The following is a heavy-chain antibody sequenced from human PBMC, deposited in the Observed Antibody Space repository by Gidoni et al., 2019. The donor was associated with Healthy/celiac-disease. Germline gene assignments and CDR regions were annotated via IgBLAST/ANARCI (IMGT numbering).Heavy chain of an antibody. J-gene: IGHJ3*02. D-gene: IGHD4-17*01. Sequence: QLQLQESGPGLVKPSETLSLTCTASGGSIRSSSYSWGWIRQPPGKGLEWIGSIYYSGSTYYNPSLKSRVTISVDTSKNQFSLKLSSVTAADTAVYYCSSTVTSDAFDIWGQGTMVTVSS. CDR2: IYYSGST. CDR3: SSTVTSDAFDI. CDR1: GGSIRSSSYS. V-gene: IGHV4-39*01.